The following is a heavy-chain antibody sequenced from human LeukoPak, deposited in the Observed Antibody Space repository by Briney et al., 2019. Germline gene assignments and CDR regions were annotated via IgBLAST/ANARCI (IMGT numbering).Heavy chain of an antibody. Sequence: SETLSLTCIVSGGSISRSNYHWGWIRQSPGKGLEWIGSIYYSGGTYYNPSLKSRVTISVDTSKNQFSLNLSSVTAADTAVYYCASDKGYSNNYFDYWGQGTLVTVSS. V-gene: IGHV4-39*02. CDR1: GGSISRSNYH. CDR2: IYYSGGT. CDR3: ASDKGYSNNYFDY. D-gene: IGHD6-13*01. J-gene: IGHJ4*02.